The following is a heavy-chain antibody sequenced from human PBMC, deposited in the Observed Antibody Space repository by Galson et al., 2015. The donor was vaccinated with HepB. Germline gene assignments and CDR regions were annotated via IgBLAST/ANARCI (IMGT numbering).Heavy chain of an antibody. D-gene: IGHD2-21*02. CDR3: ARGEKRGDYYFDY. V-gene: IGHV1-69*13. CDR1: GGTFSSYA. CDR2: IIPIFGTA. Sequence: SVKVSCKASGGTFSSYAISWVRQAPGQGLEWMGGIIPIFGTANYAQKFQGRVTITADESTSTAYMELSSLRSEDTAVYYCARGEKRGDYYFDYWGQGTLVTVSS. J-gene: IGHJ4*02.